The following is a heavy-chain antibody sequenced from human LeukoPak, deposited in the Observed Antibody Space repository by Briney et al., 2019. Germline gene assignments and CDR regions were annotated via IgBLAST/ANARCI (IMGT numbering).Heavy chain of an antibody. V-gene: IGHV3-30*04. D-gene: IGHD3-3*01. CDR2: ISYDGSNK. CDR1: GFTFSSYA. Sequence: PGGSLRLSCAASGFTFSSYAMHWVRQAPGKGLEWVAVISYDGSNKYYADSVKGRFTISRDNSKNTLYLQMNSLRAEDTAVYYCARSQSRDFWSDLHYWGQGTLVTVSS. CDR3: ARSQSRDFWSDLHY. J-gene: IGHJ4*02.